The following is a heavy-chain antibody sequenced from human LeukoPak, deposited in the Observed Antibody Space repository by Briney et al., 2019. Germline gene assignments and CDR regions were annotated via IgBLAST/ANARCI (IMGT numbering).Heavy chain of an antibody. V-gene: IGHV1-46*01. Sequence: VASVKVSCKASGYTFTSYYLHWVRQAPGQGLEWMGIINPSAGSTSYAQKFQGRVTMTRDTSTSTVYMELSSLRSEDTAVYYCARKGDIAEAGLVLDHWGQGTLVTVSS. CDR3: ARKGDIAEAGLVLDH. CDR1: GYTFTSYY. J-gene: IGHJ4*02. CDR2: INPSAGST. D-gene: IGHD6-19*01.